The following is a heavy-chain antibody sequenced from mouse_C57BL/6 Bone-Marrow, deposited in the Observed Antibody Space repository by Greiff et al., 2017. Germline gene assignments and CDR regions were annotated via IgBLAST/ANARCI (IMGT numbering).Heavy chain of an antibody. V-gene: IGHV1-81*01. Sequence: QVQLQQSGAELARPGASVKLSCKASGYTFTSYGISWVKQRTGQGLEWIGEIYPRSGNTYYNEKFKGKATLTADKSSSTAYMELRSLTSADSAVYFCAKISFYAMDYWGQGTSVTVSS. CDR3: AKISFYAMDY. CDR1: GYTFTSYG. J-gene: IGHJ4*01. CDR2: IYPRSGNT.